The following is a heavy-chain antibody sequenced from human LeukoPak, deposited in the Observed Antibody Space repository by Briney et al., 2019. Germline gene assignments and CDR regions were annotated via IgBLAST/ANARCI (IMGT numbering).Heavy chain of an antibody. V-gene: IGHV4-59*08. J-gene: IGHJ6*03. D-gene: IGHD6-13*01. Sequence: NPSETLPLTCTVCGGSIRSYSWSWIRQSPGKGLEWIGSISYSGSTDYNPSLNNRVTISVDRSKNNFSLRLTSVSAADTAVYYCARYSSSWVLTDYYYYMDIWGKGTTVIVSS. CDR3: ARYSSSWVLTDYYYYMDI. CDR1: GGSIRSYS. CDR2: ISYSGST.